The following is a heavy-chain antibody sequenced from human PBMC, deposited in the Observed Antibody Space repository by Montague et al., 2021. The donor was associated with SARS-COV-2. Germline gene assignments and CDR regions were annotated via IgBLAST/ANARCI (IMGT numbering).Heavy chain of an antibody. D-gene: IGHD3-16*01. Sequence: CAISGDSVVGHRGRWEGDTSELQRDLKWVGRTQHKKKRYNDYAVSVRGRVTINPDTSKNQFSLQLNSVTPEDTAIYYCTSGREGDYNVMDVWGQGTTVTVSS. CDR3: TSGREGDYNVMDV. J-gene: IGHJ6*02. CDR2: TQHKKKRYN. CDR1: GDSVVGHRGR. V-gene: IGHV6-1*01.